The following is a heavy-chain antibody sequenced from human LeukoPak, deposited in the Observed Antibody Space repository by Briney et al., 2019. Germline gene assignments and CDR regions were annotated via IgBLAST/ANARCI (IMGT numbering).Heavy chain of an antibody. CDR3: AKLFYTASVYYYYGTDV. CDR1: GFTFSSYA. Sequence: PGGSLRLSCAASGFTFSSYAMSWVRQAPGKGLECVSAISGSGGSTYYADSVKGRFTLSRDNSKSTLYLQMNSLRAEDTAVYYCAKLFYTASVYYYYGTDVWGQGTTVTVSS. D-gene: IGHD3-16*01. J-gene: IGHJ6*02. V-gene: IGHV3-23*01. CDR2: ISGSGGST.